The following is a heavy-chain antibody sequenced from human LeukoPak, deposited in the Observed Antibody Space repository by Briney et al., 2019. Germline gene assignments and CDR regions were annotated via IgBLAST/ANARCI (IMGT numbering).Heavy chain of an antibody. CDR3: AKEDWGENWFDP. Sequence: GGSLRLSCAASGFTVSSKYINWVRQAPGKGLEWVSLIYGSTSADYADSVKGRFTISRDNSMNTVYLQMNSLRAEDTAIYYCAKEDWGENWFDPWGQGTLVTVSS. CDR1: GFTVSSKY. V-gene: IGHV3-66*01. D-gene: IGHD3/OR15-3a*01. J-gene: IGHJ5*02. CDR2: IYGSTSA.